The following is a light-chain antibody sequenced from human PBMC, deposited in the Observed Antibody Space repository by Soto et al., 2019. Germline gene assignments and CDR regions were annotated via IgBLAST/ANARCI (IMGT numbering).Light chain of an antibody. V-gene: IGKV1-5*03. CDR3: QQYNSYSPIT. CDR2: KAS. J-gene: IGKJ5*01. Sequence: DIQMTQSPSTLSASVGDRVTITCRASQSISSWLAWYQQKPGKAPNLVIYKASSLESGVPSRFSGSGSGTEFTLTISSLQPDDFATYYCQQYNSYSPITFGQGTRLEIK. CDR1: QSISSW.